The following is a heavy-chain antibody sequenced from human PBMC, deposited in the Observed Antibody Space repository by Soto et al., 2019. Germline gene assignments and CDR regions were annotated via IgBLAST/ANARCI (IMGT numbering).Heavy chain of an antibody. CDR2: IYHSGST. Sequence: SETLSLTCAVSGGSISSGGYSWSWIRQPPGKGLEWIGYIYHSGSTYYNPSLKSRVTISVDRSKNQFSLKLSSVTAADTAVYYCARGGPYYYDSSGYPTPTNWFDPWGQGTLVTVSS. J-gene: IGHJ5*02. CDR1: GGSISSGGYS. CDR3: ARGGPYYYDSSGYPTPTNWFDP. D-gene: IGHD3-22*01. V-gene: IGHV4-30-2*01.